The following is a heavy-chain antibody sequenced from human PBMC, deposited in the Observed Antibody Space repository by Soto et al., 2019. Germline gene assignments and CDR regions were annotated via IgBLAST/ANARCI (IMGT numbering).Heavy chain of an antibody. CDR1: GDSISASP. V-gene: IGHV4-59*01. CDR2: IHYNGNT. J-gene: IGHJ4*02. CDR3: AREGNLGRWLQPLDF. Sequence: SETLSLTCTVSGDSISASPWSWGREPPGKGLEWIGNIHYNGNTKYNPSLKSRVTMSVDTSKNQFSLKLISVTAADTAKYFCAREGNLGRWLQPLDFWGQGTLVTVS. D-gene: IGHD5-12*01.